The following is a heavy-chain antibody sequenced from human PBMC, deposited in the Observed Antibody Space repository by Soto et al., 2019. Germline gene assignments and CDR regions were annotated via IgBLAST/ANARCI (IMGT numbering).Heavy chain of an antibody. J-gene: IGHJ4*02. Sequence: QITLKESGPTLVKPTQTLTLTCSFSGFSLSTSGVGVGWIRRPPGKALEWLALIYWDDDKRYSPSLKSRLTITKDTSKSQVVLTMTNMDPVDTATYYCAHSNPRPGGSYYLRYWGQGTLVTVSS. V-gene: IGHV2-5*02. CDR3: AHSNPRPGGSYYLRY. CDR2: IYWDDDK. D-gene: IGHD1-26*01. CDR1: GFSLSTSGVG.